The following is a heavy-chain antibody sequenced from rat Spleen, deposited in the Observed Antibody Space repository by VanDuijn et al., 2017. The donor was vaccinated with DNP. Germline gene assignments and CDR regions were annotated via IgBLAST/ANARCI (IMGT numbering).Heavy chain of an antibody. CDR3: SRWPVYNPPYAMDA. CDR2: VNSAGTT. Sequence: EVQLQESGPGLVKTSQSLSLTCSVTGYSITSSYRWNWIRKFPGNKLEWMGSVNSAGTTNYNPSLKSRISITRDTSKNQLFLQVNSVTTEDTATYCSSRWPVYNPPYAMDAWGQGTSVTVSS. D-gene: IGHD1-4*01. CDR1: GYSITSSYR. V-gene: IGHV3-3*01. J-gene: IGHJ4*01.